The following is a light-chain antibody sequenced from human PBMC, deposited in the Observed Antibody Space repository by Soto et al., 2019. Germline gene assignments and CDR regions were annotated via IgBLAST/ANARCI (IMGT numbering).Light chain of an antibody. J-gene: IGLJ1*01. CDR3: NSYTRFSTYV. CDR1: SSDVGLYDF. V-gene: IGLV2-14*01. CDR2: EVT. Sequence: QSALTQPASVSGSPGQSITISCTGASSDVGLYDFVSWYQQHPGKAPKLLIYEVTYRPSGVSSRFSGSKSGNTASLTISGLQAEDEADYYCNSYTRFSTYVFGTGT.